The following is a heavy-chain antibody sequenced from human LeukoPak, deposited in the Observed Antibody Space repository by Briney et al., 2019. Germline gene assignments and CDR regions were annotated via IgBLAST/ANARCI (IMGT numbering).Heavy chain of an antibody. CDR1: GYTFTSYG. CDR2: ISAYNGNT. CDR3: ARSHSSSSFHWFDP. J-gene: IGHJ5*02. V-gene: IGHV1-18*01. Sequence: ASVKVSCKASGYTFTSYGISWVRQAPGQALEWMGWISAYNGNTNYAQKLQGRVTMTTDTSTSTAYMELRSLRSDDTAVYYCARSHSSSSFHWFDPWGQGTLVTVSS. D-gene: IGHD6-13*01.